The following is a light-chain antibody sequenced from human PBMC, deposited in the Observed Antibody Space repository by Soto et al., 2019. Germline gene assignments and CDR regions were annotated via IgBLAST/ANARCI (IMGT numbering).Light chain of an antibody. Sequence: DIQMTQSPPTLFASVGDRVTITCRASQSIRHYLAWYQQMPGKAPKLLIYGASTLQSGVPSRFSGSGSGTEFTLTISSLQPDDFGTYFCQHHNSYSQTFGQGPKVDIK. V-gene: IGKV1-5*01. CDR3: QHHNSYSQT. CDR2: GAS. CDR1: QSIRHY. J-gene: IGKJ1*01.